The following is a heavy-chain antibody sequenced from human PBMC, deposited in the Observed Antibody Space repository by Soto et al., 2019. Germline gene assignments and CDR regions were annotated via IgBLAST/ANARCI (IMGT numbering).Heavy chain of an antibody. CDR3: AKSYGDYVWGSYRYEDY. D-gene: IGHD3-16*02. J-gene: IGHJ4*02. CDR1: GFTFSSYG. V-gene: IGHV3-30*18. CDR2: ISYDGSNK. Sequence: QVQLVESGGGVVQPGRSLRLSCAASGFTFSSYGMHWVRQAPGKGLEWVAVISYDGSNKYYADSVKGRFTISRDNSKNXPYLQMNSLRAEDTAVYYCAKSYGDYVWGSYRYEDYWGQGTLVTVSS.